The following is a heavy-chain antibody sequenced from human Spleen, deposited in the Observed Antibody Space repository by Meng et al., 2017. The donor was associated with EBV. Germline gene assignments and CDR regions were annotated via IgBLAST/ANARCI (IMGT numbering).Heavy chain of an antibody. V-gene: IGHV3-53*01. D-gene: IGHD7-27*01. CDR2: IYSGGST. CDR3: ARAGGEKPVDY. Sequence: VQLVESGGGLIQPGGSLRLSCAASGFIVSSKYMSWVRQAPGKGLEWVSVIYSGGSTYYADFVKGRFTISRDNSKNTVNLQMNSLRDEDTAMYYCARAGGEKPVDYRGQGALVTVSS. CDR1: GFIVSSKY. J-gene: IGHJ4*02.